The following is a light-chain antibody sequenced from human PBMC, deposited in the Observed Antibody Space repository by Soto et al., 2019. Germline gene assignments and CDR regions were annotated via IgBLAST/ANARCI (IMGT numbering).Light chain of an antibody. V-gene: IGKV1-5*03. CDR3: QQSYSTLIT. CDR1: HSISIW. J-gene: IGKJ5*01. Sequence: DIQMTQSPSTLSASVGDRVTITCRASHSISIWLAWYQQKPGKAPKILIYKASSLESGVPSRFSGSGSGTEFTLTVSSLQPEDFATYYCQQSYSTLITFGQGTRLEIK. CDR2: KAS.